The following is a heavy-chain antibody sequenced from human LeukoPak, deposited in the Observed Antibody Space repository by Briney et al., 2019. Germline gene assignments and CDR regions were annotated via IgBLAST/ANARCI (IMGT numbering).Heavy chain of an antibody. CDR2: IYPGDSDT. J-gene: IGHJ4*02. D-gene: IGHD5-18*01. CDR3: ARRSREGRGYSYGYGY. V-gene: IGHV5-51*01. CDR1: GYTFTSYW. Sequence: AEALNISSKGSGYTFTSYWIGWGRHMRGKGLEWMGIIYPGDSDTRDSPSFQGQATISADKSISTAYLQWSSLKASDSAMYYCARRSREGRGYSYGYGYWGQGTLVTVSS.